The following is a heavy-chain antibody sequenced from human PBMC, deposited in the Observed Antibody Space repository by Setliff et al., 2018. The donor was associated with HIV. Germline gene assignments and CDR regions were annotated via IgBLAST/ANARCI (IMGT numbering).Heavy chain of an antibody. Sequence: ETLSLTCAVSGVSISSQYWSWIRQPPGKGLEWVGFIYYNVNNNYNPSLKSRVSISVDTSKNQFSLRLSSVTAADTAVYYCTRGGSMTTLTTWGQGTLVTVSS. CDR2: IYYNVNN. CDR1: GVSISSQY. J-gene: IGHJ4*02. D-gene: IGHD4-4*01. V-gene: IGHV4-59*11. CDR3: TRGGSMTTLTT.